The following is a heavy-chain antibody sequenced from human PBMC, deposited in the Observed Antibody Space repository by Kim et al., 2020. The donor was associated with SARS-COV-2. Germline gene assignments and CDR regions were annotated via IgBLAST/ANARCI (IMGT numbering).Heavy chain of an antibody. D-gene: IGHD5-18*01. CDR1: GFTFSSYA. CDR3: ARDFSPLSYGYVFDY. Sequence: GGSLRLSCAASGFTFSSYAMHWVRQAPGKGLEWVAVISYDGSNKYYADSVKGRFTISRDNSKNTLYLQMNSLRAEDTAVYYCARDFSPLSYGYVFDYWG. J-gene: IGHJ4*01. V-gene: IGHV3-30-3*01. CDR2: ISYDGSNK.